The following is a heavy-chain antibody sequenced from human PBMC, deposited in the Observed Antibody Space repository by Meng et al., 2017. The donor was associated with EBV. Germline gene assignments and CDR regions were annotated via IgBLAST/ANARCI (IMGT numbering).Heavy chain of an antibody. D-gene: IGHD6-6*01. Sequence: QITLKESGPTLVKPTQTLTLTCTFSGFSLSTRGVGVGWIRQPPGKALEWLALIYWDDDKRYSPSLKSRLTITKDTSKNQVVLTMTNTDPVDAATYYCAHIIAARPFDYWGQGTLVTVSS. CDR1: GFSLSTRGVG. CDR2: IYWDDDK. J-gene: IGHJ4*02. V-gene: IGHV2-5*02. CDR3: AHIIAARPFDY.